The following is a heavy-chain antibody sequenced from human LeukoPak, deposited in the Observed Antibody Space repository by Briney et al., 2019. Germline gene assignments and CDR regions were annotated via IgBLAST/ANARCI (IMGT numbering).Heavy chain of an antibody. Sequence: GGSLRLSCAASGFTFSSYAMHWVRQAPGKGLECVSSIRASDGRTYYGDSVEGRFTISRDNSKNTLYLQMNSLRAEDTAVYYCAKLVNYWGQGLLVTVSS. J-gene: IGHJ4*02. CDR1: GFTFSSYA. D-gene: IGHD2-21*01. CDR3: AKLVNY. V-gene: IGHV3-23*01. CDR2: IRASDGRT.